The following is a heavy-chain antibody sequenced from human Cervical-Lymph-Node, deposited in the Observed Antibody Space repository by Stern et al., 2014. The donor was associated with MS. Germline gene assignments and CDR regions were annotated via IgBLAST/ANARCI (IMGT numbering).Heavy chain of an antibody. Sequence: QVQLQESGPGLVKPSQTLSLTCTVSGGSISSGDYYWSWIRQPPGKGLEWIGYIYYSVSTYYNPSLKSRVTISVDTSKNQLSLSSVTAADTAVYYGARGGYGSSSFFDYWGKGTLVTVSS. V-gene: IGHV4-30-4*01. D-gene: IGHD6-6*01. CDR1: GGSISSGDYY. J-gene: IGHJ4*02. CDR2: IYYSVST. CDR3: ARGGYGSSSFFDY.